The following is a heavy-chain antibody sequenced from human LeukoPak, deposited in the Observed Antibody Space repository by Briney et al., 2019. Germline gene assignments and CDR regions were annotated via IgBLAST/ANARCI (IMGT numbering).Heavy chain of an antibody. CDR3: ARDPWHTSADYYYLDL. J-gene: IGHJ2*01. V-gene: IGHV4-4*07. D-gene: IGHD3-22*01. CDR1: GGSISNYY. Sequence: SETLSLTCTVSGGSISNYYWSWIRQPAGKGLEWLGRLYTGGSTSYNPSLKSRVSTSADSSKNQFSLRLTSVTAADTAVYYCARDPWHTSADYYYLDLWGRGTLVTVSS. CDR2: LYTGGST.